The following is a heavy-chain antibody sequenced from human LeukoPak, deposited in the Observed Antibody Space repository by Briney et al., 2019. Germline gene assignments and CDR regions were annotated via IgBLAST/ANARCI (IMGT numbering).Heavy chain of an antibody. J-gene: IGHJ4*02. D-gene: IGHD3-9*01. CDR3: ARDPLRYLRVGHYDY. V-gene: IGHV3-21*01. CDR2: IDYDSSHI. Sequence: GGSLRLSCAAYGFTFSNSAMNWVRQVPGKGLEWVSSIDYDSSHIYYAASVRGRFTIARDNARISVYLQMNSLRVEDTAVYYCARDPLRYLRVGHYDYWGQGTLVAVSS. CDR1: GFTFSNSA.